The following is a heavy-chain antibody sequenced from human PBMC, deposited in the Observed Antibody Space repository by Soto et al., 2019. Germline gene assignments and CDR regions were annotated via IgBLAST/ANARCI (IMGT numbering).Heavy chain of an antibody. CDR1: GGSISSSSYY. J-gene: IGHJ4*02. V-gene: IGHV4-39*01. Sequence: PSETLSLTCTVSGGSISSSSYYWGWIRQPPGKGLEWIGSIYYSGSTYYNPSLKSRVTISVDTSKNQFSLKLSSVTAADTAVYYFASSGLRMVVIAIPLIDYWGQGTLVTVSS. D-gene: IGHD2-21*01. CDR2: IYYSGST. CDR3: ASSGLRMVVIAIPLIDY.